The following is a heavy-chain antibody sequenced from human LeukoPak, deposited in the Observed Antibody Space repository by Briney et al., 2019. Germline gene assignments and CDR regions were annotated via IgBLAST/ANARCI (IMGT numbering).Heavy chain of an antibody. Sequence: GASVKVSCKASGYTFTSYAMNWVRQAPGQGLEWMGWINTNTGNPTYAQGFTGRFVFSLDTSVSTAYLQISSLKAEDTAVYYCARRGENWNYAEDYYYYYMDVWGKGTTVTVSS. CDR3: ARRGENWNYAEDYYYYYMDV. J-gene: IGHJ6*03. V-gene: IGHV7-4-1*02. D-gene: IGHD1-7*01. CDR1: GYTFTSYA. CDR2: INTNTGNP.